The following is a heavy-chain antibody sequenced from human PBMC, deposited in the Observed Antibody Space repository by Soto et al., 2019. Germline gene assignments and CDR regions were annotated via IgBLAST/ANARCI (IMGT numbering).Heavy chain of an antibody. CDR3: ARGSTTVVTPNWFDP. CDR1: GGSITSNNL. D-gene: IGHD4-17*01. J-gene: IGHJ5*02. Sequence: SETLSLTCAVSGGSITSNNLWSWIRHPPGQGLEWIGEIYHSGSANYNPSLKSRIIMSVDKSKNQFSLKLNSATAADTAVYYCARGSTTVVTPNWFDPWGQGTLVTVS. V-gene: IGHV4-4*02. CDR2: IYHSGSA.